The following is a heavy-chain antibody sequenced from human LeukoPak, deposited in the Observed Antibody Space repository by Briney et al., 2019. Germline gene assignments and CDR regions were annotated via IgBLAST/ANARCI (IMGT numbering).Heavy chain of an antibody. Sequence: ASVKVSCKASGYTFTSYGISWVRQAPGQGLEWMGWISAYNGNTNYAQKLQGRVTMTTDTSTSTAYMELRSLRSDDTAVYYCARDLAAAGQPYFDYWGQGTLVTVSS. J-gene: IGHJ4*02. D-gene: IGHD6-13*01. CDR2: ISAYNGNT. CDR1: GYTFTSYG. V-gene: IGHV1-18*01. CDR3: ARDLAAAGQPYFDY.